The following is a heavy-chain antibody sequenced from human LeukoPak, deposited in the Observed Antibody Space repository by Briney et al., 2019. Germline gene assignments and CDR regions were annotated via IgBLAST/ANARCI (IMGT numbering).Heavy chain of an antibody. CDR1: GYTFTSYA. Sequence: GASVKVSCKASGYTFTSYAMNWVRQAPGQGLEWMGWINPNSGGTNYAQKFQGRVTMTRDTSISTAYMELSRLRSDDTAVYYCARDDSSGYPDYWGQGTLVTVSS. CDR3: ARDDSSGYPDY. CDR2: INPNSGGT. J-gene: IGHJ4*02. D-gene: IGHD3-22*01. V-gene: IGHV1-2*02.